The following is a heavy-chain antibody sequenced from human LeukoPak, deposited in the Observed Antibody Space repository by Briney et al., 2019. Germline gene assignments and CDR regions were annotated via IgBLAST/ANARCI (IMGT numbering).Heavy chain of an antibody. Sequence: GGSLRLSCSASGFTFRKYSMHWVRQGPGKGLEYVSAISSNGHTYYADSVKGRFTTSRDNSKSTLYLQMSSLRPEDTAVYYCVKDNREEDWFDPWGQGTLVTVSS. CDR1: GFTFRKYS. V-gene: IGHV3-64D*09. CDR2: ISSNGHT. CDR3: VKDNREEDWFDP. D-gene: IGHD2/OR15-2a*01. J-gene: IGHJ5*02.